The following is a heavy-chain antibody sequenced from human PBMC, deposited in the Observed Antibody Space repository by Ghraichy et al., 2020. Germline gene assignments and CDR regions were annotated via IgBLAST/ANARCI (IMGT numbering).Heavy chain of an antibody. CDR1: GDSVSSNSAA. J-gene: IGHJ3*02. CDR3: ARDGGHCSGGSCFRAYAFDI. Sequence: SQTLSLTCAISGDSVSSNSAAWNWIRQSPSRGLEWLGRTYYRSKWYNDYAVSVKSRITINPDTSKNQFSLQLNSVTPEDTAVYYCARDGGHCSGGSCFRAYAFDIWGQGTMVTVSS. CDR2: TYYRSKWYN. D-gene: IGHD2-15*01. V-gene: IGHV6-1*01.